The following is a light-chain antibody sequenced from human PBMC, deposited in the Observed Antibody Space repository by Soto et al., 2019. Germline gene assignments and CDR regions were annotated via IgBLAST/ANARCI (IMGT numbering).Light chain of an antibody. Sequence: QSVLTQPASVSGSPRQSITISCTGASSDVSSYTYVSWYQQHPGKAPKLMIYEVNNRPSGVSNRFSGSKSGNTASLTISGLXAEDEADYYCSSYTSSSTLYVFGTGTKVTVL. CDR1: SSDVSSYTY. CDR3: SSYTSSSTLYV. J-gene: IGLJ1*01. CDR2: EVN. V-gene: IGLV2-14*01.